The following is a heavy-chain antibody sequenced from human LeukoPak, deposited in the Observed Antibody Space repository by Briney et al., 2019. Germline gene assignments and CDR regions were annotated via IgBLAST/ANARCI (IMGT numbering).Heavy chain of an antibody. CDR1: GYTFTGYY. J-gene: IGHJ4*02. Sequence: ASVKVSCKASGYTFTGYYMHWVRQAPGQGLEWMGWINPNSGGTNYAQKFQGRVTMTRGTSISTAYMELSRLRSDDTAVYYCARDRRTYYYGSGSYYYFDYWGQGTLVTVSS. CDR3: ARDRRTYYYGSGSYYYFDY. CDR2: INPNSGGT. D-gene: IGHD3-10*01. V-gene: IGHV1-2*02.